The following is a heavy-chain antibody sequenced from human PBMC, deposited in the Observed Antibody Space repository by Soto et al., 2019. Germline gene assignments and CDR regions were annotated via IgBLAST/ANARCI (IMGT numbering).Heavy chain of an antibody. J-gene: IGHJ6*02. V-gene: IGHV1-58*01. CDR1: GFTFTSSA. CDR2: IVVGSGNT. D-gene: IGHD2-2*01. CDR3: AAGYCSSTSCSHYYGMDV. Sequence: GASVKVSCKASGFTFTSSAVQGVRQARGQRLEWIGWIVVGSGNTNYAQKFQERVTITRDMSTSTAYMELSSLRSEDTAVYYCAAGYCSSTSCSHYYGMDVWCQGTTVTVSS.